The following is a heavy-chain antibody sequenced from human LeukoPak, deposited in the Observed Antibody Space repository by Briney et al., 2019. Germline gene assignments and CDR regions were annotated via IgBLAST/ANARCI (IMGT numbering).Heavy chain of an antibody. D-gene: IGHD1-26*01. V-gene: IGHV3-20*04. CDR1: GFTFDDYG. J-gene: IGHJ3*02. Sequence: GGSLRLSCAASGFTFDDYGMSWVRQAPGKGLEWVSGINWNGGSTGYADSVKGRFTISRDNAKNSLYLQMNSLKTEDTAVYYCVRRRVGVAPASDMWGQGTTVTVSS. CDR2: INWNGGST. CDR3: VRRRVGVAPASDM.